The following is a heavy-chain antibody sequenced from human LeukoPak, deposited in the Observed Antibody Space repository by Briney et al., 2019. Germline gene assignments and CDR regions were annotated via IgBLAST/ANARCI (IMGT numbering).Heavy chain of an antibody. D-gene: IGHD6-19*01. J-gene: IGHJ4*02. CDR1: GGAFSGYY. V-gene: IGHV4-34*01. CDR3: AGDTGYSSGWYYFDY. CDR2: INYSGST. Sequence: SETLSLTCAAYGGAFSGYYWTWIRQPPGKGLEWIGEINYSGSTNYTPSLKNRVPISKDTSKHQFSLNLSSVNAAVTAEYYCAGDTGYSSGWYYFDYWGQGTLVTASS.